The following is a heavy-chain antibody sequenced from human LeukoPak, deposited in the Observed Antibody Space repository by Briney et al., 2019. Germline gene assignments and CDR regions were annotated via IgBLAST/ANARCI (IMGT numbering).Heavy chain of an antibody. J-gene: IGHJ4*02. CDR1: GFTFSNYA. CDR3: ARGRLASTATTTYDY. D-gene: IGHD4-17*01. V-gene: IGHV3-64*01. Sequence: GGSLRLSCAASGFTFSNYAMHWVRQAPGKGLEYVSAITSNGGSTYYANSVKGRFTISRDNSKNTLYLQMGSLRAEDMAIYYCARGRLASTATTTYDYWGQGTLVTVSS. CDR2: ITSNGGST.